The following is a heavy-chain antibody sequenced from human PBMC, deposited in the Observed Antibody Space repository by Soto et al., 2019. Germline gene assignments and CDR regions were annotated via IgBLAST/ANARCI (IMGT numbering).Heavy chain of an antibody. J-gene: IGHJ4*02. CDR2: IYYSGST. V-gene: IGHV4-59*01. CDR1: GGSISSYY. CDR3: AREVAAAGIFDY. Sequence: SSETLSLTCTVSGGSISSYYWSWIRQPPGKGLEWIGYIYYSGSTNYNPSLKSRVTISVDTSKNQFSLKLSSVTAADTAVYYCAREVAAAGIFDYWGQGTLVTVSS. D-gene: IGHD6-13*01.